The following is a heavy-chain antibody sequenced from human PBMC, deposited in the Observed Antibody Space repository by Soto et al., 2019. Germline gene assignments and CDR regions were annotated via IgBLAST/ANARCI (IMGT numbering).Heavy chain of an antibody. V-gene: IGHV3-74*01. D-gene: IGHD2-21*02. Sequence: EVQLVESGGGLVQPGGSLRLSCAASGFTFSIYWMHWVRQVPGKGLVWVSRVNHDGRTTRYADSVKGRFIISRDNAEDTLYLQMNSLRVEDTAVYYCARSAYCGGDCYHDYWGQGTLVTVSS. CDR1: GFTFSIYW. J-gene: IGHJ4*02. CDR2: VNHDGRTT. CDR3: ARSAYCGGDCYHDY.